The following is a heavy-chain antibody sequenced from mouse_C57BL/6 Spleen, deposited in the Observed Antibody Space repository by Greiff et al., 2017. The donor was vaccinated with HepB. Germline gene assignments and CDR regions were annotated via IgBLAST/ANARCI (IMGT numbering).Heavy chain of an antibody. V-gene: IGHV1-15*01. CDR1: GYTFTDYE. Sequence: QVHVKQSGAELVRPGASVTLSCKASGYTFTDYEMHWVKQTPVHGLEWIGAIDPETGGTAYNQKFKGKAILTADKSSSTAYMELRSLTSEDSAVYYCTRVNYGNEAWFAYWGQGTLVTVSA. J-gene: IGHJ3*01. D-gene: IGHD2-1*01. CDR3: TRVNYGNEAWFAY. CDR2: IDPETGGT.